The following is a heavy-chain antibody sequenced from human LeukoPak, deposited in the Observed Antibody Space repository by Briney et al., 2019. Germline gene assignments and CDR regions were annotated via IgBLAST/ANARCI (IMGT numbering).Heavy chain of an antibody. J-gene: IGHJ4*02. D-gene: IGHD3-22*01. CDR3: ARSLKMYYYDSSGYYYLLGSDY. CDR1: GYTFTSYA. Sequence: ASVKVSCKASGYTFTSYAMNWVRQAPGQGLEWMGWINTNTGNPTYAQGFTGRFVFSLDTSVSTAYLQISSLKAEDTAVYYCARSLKMYYYDSSGYYYLLGSDYWGQGTLVTVSS. CDR2: INTNTGNP. V-gene: IGHV7-4-1*02.